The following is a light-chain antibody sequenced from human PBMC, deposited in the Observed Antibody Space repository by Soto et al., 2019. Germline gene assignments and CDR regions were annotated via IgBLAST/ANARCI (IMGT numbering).Light chain of an antibody. J-gene: IGKJ4*01. CDR3: QQYYAWPLT. CDR1: QNINRN. CDR2: GAS. V-gene: IGKV3-15*01. Sequence: EIVMTQSPATLSVSPGERATLSCRASQNINRNLAWYQQKPGQAPRLLIYGASTRATGFPARFSGSGSATEFTLTISSLQSEDFAIYYCQQYYAWPLTFGGGTKVEIK.